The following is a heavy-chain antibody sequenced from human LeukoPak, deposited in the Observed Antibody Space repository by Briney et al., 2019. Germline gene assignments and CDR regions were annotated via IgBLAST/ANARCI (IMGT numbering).Heavy chain of an antibody. D-gene: IGHD2-15*01. J-gene: IGHJ4*02. CDR1: GGSISSSSYY. CDR2: IYYSGST. CDR3: ARVRCSGGSCYADY. V-gene: IGHV4-39*07. Sequence: PSETLSLTCTVSGGSISSSSYYWGWIRQPPGKGLEWIGSIYYSGSTYYNPSLKSRVTISVDTSKNQFSLKLSSVTAADTAVYYCARVRCSGGSCYADYWGQGTLVTVSS.